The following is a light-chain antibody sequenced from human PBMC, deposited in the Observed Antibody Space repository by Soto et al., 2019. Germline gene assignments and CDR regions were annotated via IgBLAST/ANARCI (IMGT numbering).Light chain of an antibody. CDR3: HQYYNYSQT. V-gene: IGKV3-15*01. CDR1: QSISGT. Sequence: EIVMTQSPPTLSVSPGGRATLSCRASQSISGTLAWYQQKPGQAPRLLIHGASTRATGFPARFRGSGSGTEFTLTISSLQPDDFAPYYCHQYYNYSQTFGQGTKVDIK. J-gene: IGKJ1*01. CDR2: GAS.